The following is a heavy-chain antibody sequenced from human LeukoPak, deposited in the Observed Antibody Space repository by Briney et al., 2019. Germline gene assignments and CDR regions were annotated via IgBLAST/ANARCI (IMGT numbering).Heavy chain of an antibody. CDR1: GYTFTSSG. J-gene: IGHJ4*02. CDR2: ISAYNGNT. CDR3: AGVRRYQIFDY. D-gene: IGHD1-14*01. V-gene: IGHV1-18*04. Sequence: APVRASCRALGYTFTSSGTSWVAQAPGQGLDWMGWISAYNGNTNYAQRLQGRVTMTADTSTRTAYMELRSLRSDDTAVYYCAGVRRYQIFDYWGQGALVTVSS.